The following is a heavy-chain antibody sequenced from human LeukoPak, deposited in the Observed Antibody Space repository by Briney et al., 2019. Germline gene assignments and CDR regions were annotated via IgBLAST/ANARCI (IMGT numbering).Heavy chain of an antibody. D-gene: IGHD5-18*01. J-gene: IGHJ4*02. Sequence: ASVKVSCKASGGTFSSYAISWVRQAPGQGLEWMGWISANTGNTNYAQKFQGRVTMTTDTSTNTAYMELRSLTSDDSAVYYCARLGYSYGQYYFDYWGQGTLVTVSS. CDR3: ARLGYSYGQYYFDY. CDR2: ISANTGNT. CDR1: GGTFSSYA. V-gene: IGHV1-18*01.